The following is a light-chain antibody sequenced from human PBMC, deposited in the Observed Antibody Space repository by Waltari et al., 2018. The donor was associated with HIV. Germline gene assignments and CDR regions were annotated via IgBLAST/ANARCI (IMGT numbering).Light chain of an antibody. Sequence: QSVLSQPTSAPGTPRQRLTISRSASRATNIAHDDVRCFRQVPGAAPRLPMYQPDQRPSWVTDRFSGSKSGTSASLVISGLRSEDEAHYYCAAWDDSLSGYVFGTGTKVIVL. V-gene: IGLV1-47*01. CDR3: AAWDDSLSGYV. CDR2: QPD. CDR1: RATNIAHDD. J-gene: IGLJ1*01.